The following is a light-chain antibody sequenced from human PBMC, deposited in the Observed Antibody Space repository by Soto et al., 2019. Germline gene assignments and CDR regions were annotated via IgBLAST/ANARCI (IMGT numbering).Light chain of an antibody. CDR2: GAS. CDR1: QSVSSN. J-gene: IGKJ2*01. Sequence: ELVMTQSPVTLSVSPGERAALSCRASQSVSSNFAWYQQRPGQAPRLLIYGASTRATGIPARFSGSGSATEFTLTISSLQSEDFAVYYCQQYNNWPYTFGRRTKLEIK. V-gene: IGKV3D-15*01. CDR3: QQYNNWPYT.